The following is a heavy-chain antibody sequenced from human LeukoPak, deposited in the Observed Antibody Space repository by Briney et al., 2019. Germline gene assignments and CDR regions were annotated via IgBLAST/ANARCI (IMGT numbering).Heavy chain of an antibody. V-gene: IGHV3-74*01. CDR1: GFTFSSYW. Sequence: GGSLRLSCTISGFTFSSYWMHWVRQAPGKGLVWVSRINLEGSSTNYADSVKGRFTISRDNAKNTLYLQMNSLRAEDTAVYYCARDRPYSSGWSRSYYYYGMDVWGQGTTVTVSS. D-gene: IGHD6-19*01. CDR3: ARDRPYSSGWSRSYYYYGMDV. J-gene: IGHJ6*02. CDR2: INLEGSST.